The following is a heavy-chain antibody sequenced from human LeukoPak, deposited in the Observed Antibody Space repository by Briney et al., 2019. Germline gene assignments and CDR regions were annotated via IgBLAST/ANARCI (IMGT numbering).Heavy chain of an antibody. J-gene: IGHJ6*03. D-gene: IGHD2-2*01. Sequence: GESLKISCKGSGYNFDTYWIAWVRQMPGKGLEWMGMIYPGNSNTRYSPSFQGQVTFSADKSITTAYLQWTTLKASDTAMYYCARKGSTFENYYYFYMDVWGRGTTVTVSS. V-gene: IGHV5-51*01. CDR1: GYNFDTYW. CDR2: IYPGNSNT. CDR3: ARKGSTFENYYYFYMDV.